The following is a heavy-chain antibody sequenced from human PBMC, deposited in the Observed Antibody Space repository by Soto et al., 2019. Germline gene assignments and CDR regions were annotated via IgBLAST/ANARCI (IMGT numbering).Heavy chain of an antibody. CDR3: ARDSPPFDP. J-gene: IGHJ5*02. CDR2: IRAYNGNT. V-gene: IGHV1-18*01. Sequence: QVQLVQSGAEVKKPGASVKVSCKASGYTFSSYGISWVRQAPGQGLEWMGWIRAYNGNTNYAQKLQGRVTMTTDTSTRTAHMELRGLRSDVTPVYYSARDSPPFDPWGQGPLVTVSS. CDR1: GYTFSSYG.